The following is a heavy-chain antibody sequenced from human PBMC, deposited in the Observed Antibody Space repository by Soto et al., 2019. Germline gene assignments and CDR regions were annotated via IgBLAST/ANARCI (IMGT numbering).Heavy chain of an antibody. CDR3: ARREIQGPIDY. CDR1: GYSISSSNW. Sequence: SETLSLTCAVSGYSISSSNWWGWIRQPPGKGLEWIGYIYYSGTTYYNPSLKSRVTMSVDTSKNQFSLKLTSVTAVDTAVYYCARREIQGPIDYWGQGTQVTVSP. J-gene: IGHJ4*02. V-gene: IGHV4-28*01. D-gene: IGHD1-26*01. CDR2: IYYSGTT.